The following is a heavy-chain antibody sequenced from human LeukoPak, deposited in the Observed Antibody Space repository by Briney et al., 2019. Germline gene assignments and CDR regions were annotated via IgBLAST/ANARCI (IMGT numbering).Heavy chain of an antibody. Sequence: ASVKVSCKASGYTFTGYYMHWVRQAPGQGLEWMGWINPNSGYTNYAQKFQGRVTITTDESTSTAYMELSSLRSEDTAVYYCAREGVRGYTDDYWGQGTLVTVSS. D-gene: IGHD6-13*01. J-gene: IGHJ4*02. CDR1: GYTFTGYY. V-gene: IGHV1-2*02. CDR3: AREGVRGYTDDY. CDR2: INPNSGYT.